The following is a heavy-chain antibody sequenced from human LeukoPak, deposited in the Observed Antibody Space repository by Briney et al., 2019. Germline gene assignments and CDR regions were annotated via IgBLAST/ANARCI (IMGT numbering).Heavy chain of an antibody. Sequence: PGGSLRLSCAASGFTFSSYSMNWVRQAPGKGLEWVSAISGSGGGTYYADSVKGRFTISRDNSKNTLYLQMNSLRAEDTAVYYCAKAYWAIAAAAPFDYWGQGTLVTVSS. CDR1: GFTFSSYS. CDR2: ISGSGGGT. D-gene: IGHD6-13*01. V-gene: IGHV3-23*01. J-gene: IGHJ4*02. CDR3: AKAYWAIAAAAPFDY.